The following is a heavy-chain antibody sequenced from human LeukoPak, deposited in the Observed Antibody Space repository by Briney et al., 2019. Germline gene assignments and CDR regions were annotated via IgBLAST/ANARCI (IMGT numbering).Heavy chain of an antibody. CDR3: ARELEPGIAVAGIYY. CDR2: ISFDGSNK. CDR1: GFTFRSYV. Sequence: GGSLRLSCAASGFTFRSYVMYWVRQAPGKGLEWVAVISFDGSNKYYADSVKGRFTISRDNSKNTLYLQMNSLRAEDTAVYYCARELEPGIAVAGIYYWGQGTLVTVS. D-gene: IGHD6-19*01. V-gene: IGHV3-30-3*01. J-gene: IGHJ4*02.